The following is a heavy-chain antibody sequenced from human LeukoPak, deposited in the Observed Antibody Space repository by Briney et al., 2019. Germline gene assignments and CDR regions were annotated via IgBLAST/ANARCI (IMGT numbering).Heavy chain of an antibody. D-gene: IGHD6-13*01. CDR2: IYHSGST. V-gene: IGHV4-38-2*02. J-gene: IGHJ4*02. CDR3: ARDLSYSSSWNFDY. CDR1: GYSISSGYY. Sequence: SETLSLTCTVSGYSISSGYYWGWIRQPPGKGLEWIGSIYHSGSTNYNPSLKSRVTMSVDTSKNQFSLKLSSVTAADTAVYYCARDLSYSSSWNFDYWGQGTLVTVSS.